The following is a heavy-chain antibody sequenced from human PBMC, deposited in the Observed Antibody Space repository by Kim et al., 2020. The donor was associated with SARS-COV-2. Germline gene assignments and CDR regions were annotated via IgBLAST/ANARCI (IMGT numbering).Heavy chain of an antibody. D-gene: IGHD6-13*01. CDR3: ARESGIAAARYFDY. J-gene: IGHJ4*02. V-gene: IGHV4-59*13. Sequence: SETLSLTCTVSGGSISSYYWSWIRQPPGKGLEWIGYIYYSGSTNYNPSLKSRVTISVDTSKNQFSLKLSSVTAADTAVYYCARESGIAAARYFDYWGQGTLVTVSS. CDR1: GGSISSYY. CDR2: IYYSGST.